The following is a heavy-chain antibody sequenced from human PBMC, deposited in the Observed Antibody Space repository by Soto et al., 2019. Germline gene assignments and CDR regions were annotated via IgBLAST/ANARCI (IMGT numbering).Heavy chain of an antibody. V-gene: IGHV3-21*01. Sequence: GSLRHSCAASGCTFKSYSMNWVRQAPGKGLEWVSSISSSSSYIYYADSVKGRFTISRDNAKNSLYLQMNSLRAEDTAVYYCARVKNYIWGSYRNDAFDIWGQGTMVTVSS. D-gene: IGHD3-16*02. J-gene: IGHJ3*02. CDR1: GCTFKSYS. CDR3: ARVKNYIWGSYRNDAFDI. CDR2: ISSSSSYI.